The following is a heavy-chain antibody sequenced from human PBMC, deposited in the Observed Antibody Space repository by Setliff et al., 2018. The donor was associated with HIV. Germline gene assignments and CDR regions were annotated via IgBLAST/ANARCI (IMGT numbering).Heavy chain of an antibody. CDR2: VTVNGAT. CDR1: GASVSSGSYY. Sequence: SETLSLTCTVSGASVSSGSYYWTWIRQPAGKRLEWIGRVTVNGATEYNSSLQSRVTISVDTSENQFSLKVTSVTAADTATYYCSRGPPFDRWGRGTLVTVSS. CDR3: SRGPPFDR. V-gene: IGHV4-61*02. J-gene: IGHJ2*01.